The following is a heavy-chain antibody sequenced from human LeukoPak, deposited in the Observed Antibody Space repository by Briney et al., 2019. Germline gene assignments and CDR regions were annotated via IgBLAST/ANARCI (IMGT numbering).Heavy chain of an antibody. J-gene: IGHJ4*02. D-gene: IGHD6-19*01. Sequence: ASVKVSCKASGYTFTGYYMHWVRQAPGQGLELMGLINPNSGGTNYAQKFQGRVTMTRDTSISTAYMELSRLRSDDTAVYYCARVAVAGTCYFDYWGQGTLVTVSS. CDR1: GYTFTGYY. V-gene: IGHV1-2*02. CDR3: ARVAVAGTCYFDY. CDR2: INPNSGGT.